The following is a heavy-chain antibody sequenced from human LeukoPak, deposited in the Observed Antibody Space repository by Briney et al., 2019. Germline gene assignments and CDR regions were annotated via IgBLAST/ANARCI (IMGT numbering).Heavy chain of an antibody. CDR2: ITWNSDDM. V-gene: IGHV3-9*01. J-gene: IGHJ4*02. Sequence: PGRSLRLSCAASGFTFDGYGMYWVRQAPGKGLEWVSGITWNSDDMDYADSVKGRFTISRDNAKNCLYLQMNSLRVEDTALYYCTKVTDWRTGFDYWGQGTLVTVSS. CDR1: GFTFDGYG. CDR3: TKVTDWRTGFDY. D-gene: IGHD3-9*01.